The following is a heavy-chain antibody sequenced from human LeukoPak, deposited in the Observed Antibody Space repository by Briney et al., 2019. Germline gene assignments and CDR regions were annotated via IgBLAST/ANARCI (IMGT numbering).Heavy chain of an antibody. V-gene: IGHV3-7*01. CDR1: GFTFSRYW. CDR2: IKQDGSEK. J-gene: IGHJ4*02. D-gene: IGHD1/OR15-1a*01. Sequence: GGSLRLPCAASGFTFSRYWMSWVRQAPGKGLEWVANIKQDGSEKYYVDSVKGRFTISRDSAKNSLYLQMNSLRAEDPAVNYCARAAGTSHYWGQRTLVTVSS. CDR3: ARAAGTSHY.